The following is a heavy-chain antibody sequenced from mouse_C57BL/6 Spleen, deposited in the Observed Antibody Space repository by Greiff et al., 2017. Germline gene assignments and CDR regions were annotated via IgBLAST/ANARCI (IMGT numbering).Heavy chain of an antibody. Sequence: QVQLQQSGAELVKPGASVKISCKASGYAFSSYWMNWVKQRPGKGLEWIGQIYPGDGDTNYNQKFKGKATLTVDQSSSTAYMQLNSLTSEDSAVYYCARSHYGYDEGYYFDYWGQGTTLTVSS. CDR2: IYPGDGDT. CDR1: GYAFSSYW. D-gene: IGHD2-2*01. CDR3: ARSHYGYDEGYYFDY. J-gene: IGHJ2*01. V-gene: IGHV1-80*01.